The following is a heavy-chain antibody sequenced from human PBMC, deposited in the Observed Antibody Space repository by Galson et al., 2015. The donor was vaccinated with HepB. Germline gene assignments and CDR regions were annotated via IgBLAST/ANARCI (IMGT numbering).Heavy chain of an antibody. D-gene: IGHD3-9*01. V-gene: IGHV3-30-3*01. CDR3: AGRNDIVTGLDY. CDR2: ISYEGTLK. CDR1: GFTFSSYA. Sequence: SLRLSCAVSGFTFSSYAMHWVRQAPGKGLEWMTSISYEGTLKYYADSVKGRFTVSRDNSKNTLYLDMNRLRPEDTGVYFCAGRNDIVTGLDYWGQGTLVTVSS. J-gene: IGHJ4*02.